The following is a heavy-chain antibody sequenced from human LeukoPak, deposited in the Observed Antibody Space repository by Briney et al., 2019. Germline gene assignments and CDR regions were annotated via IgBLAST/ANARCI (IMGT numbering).Heavy chain of an antibody. CDR3: ARGSISSSGWLVDY. J-gene: IGHJ4*02. V-gene: IGHV4-31*03. D-gene: IGHD6-19*01. Sequence: SETLSLTCTVSGGSISSGGYYWSWIRQRPGKGLEWIGYIYYSGSTYYNPSLKSRITISVDTSKNQFSLKLSSVTAADTAVYYCARGSISSSGWLVDYWGQGTLVTVSS. CDR1: GGSISSGGYY. CDR2: IYYSGST.